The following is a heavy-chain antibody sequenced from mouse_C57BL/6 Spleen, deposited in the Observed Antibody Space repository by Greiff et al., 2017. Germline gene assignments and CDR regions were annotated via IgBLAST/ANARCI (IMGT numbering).Heavy chain of an antibody. Sequence: EVQLQQSGPELVKPGASVKISCKASGYSFTGYYMNWVKQSPEKSLEWIGEINPSTGGTTYNQKFKAKATLTVDKSSSPAYMQLKSLTSEDSAVYYCASSPIYYDYDGAYWGQGTLVTVSA. CDR2: INPSTGGT. J-gene: IGHJ3*01. V-gene: IGHV1-42*01. D-gene: IGHD2-4*01. CDR3: ASSPIYYDYDGAY. CDR1: GYSFTGYY.